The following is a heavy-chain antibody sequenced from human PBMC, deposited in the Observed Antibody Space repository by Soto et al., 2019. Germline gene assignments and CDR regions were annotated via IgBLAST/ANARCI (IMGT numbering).Heavy chain of an antibody. CDR2: IFHTGTT. CDR3: TTEAYDNSGSLAFDI. D-gene: IGHD3-22*01. Sequence: QVQLQESGPGLVKPSETLSLTCTVSGGSITNYYYSWIRQPPRKGLEWIGYIFHTGTTSYNPSLKCRVTLTVDTSQSQFSLKLNSVTAAYTAVYYCTTEAYDNSGSLAFDIWGPGTLFTVS. J-gene: IGHJ3*02. CDR1: GGSITNYY. V-gene: IGHV4-59*08.